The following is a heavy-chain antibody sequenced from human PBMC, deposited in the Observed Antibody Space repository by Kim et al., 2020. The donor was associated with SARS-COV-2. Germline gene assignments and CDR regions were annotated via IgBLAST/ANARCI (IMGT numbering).Heavy chain of an antibody. Sequence: GGSLRLSCAASGFTFSSYAMHWVRQAPGKGLEWVAVISYDGSNKYYADSVKGRFTISRDNSKNTLYLQMNSLRAEDTAVYYCASSITIFGPGDYWGQGTLVTVSS. V-gene: IGHV3-30-3*01. CDR3: ASSITIFGPGDY. D-gene: IGHD3-3*01. J-gene: IGHJ4*02. CDR2: ISYDGSNK. CDR1: GFTFSSYA.